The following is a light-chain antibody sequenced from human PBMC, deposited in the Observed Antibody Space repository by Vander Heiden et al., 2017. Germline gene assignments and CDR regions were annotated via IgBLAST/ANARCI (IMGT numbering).Light chain of an antibody. CDR3: SAWADSLSGREV. CDR1: SSNTGSNH. V-gene: IGLV1-47*01. CDR2: MND. Sequence: QSVLTQPPAASGTSRPRVTISCSGRSSNTGSNHVYWYKPLPETAPKLLLQMNDQRPSAVPDRFSCSNSGSAASPALSVLRSEDEADYDCSAWADSLSGREVFGGGTKLTVL. J-gene: IGLJ2*01.